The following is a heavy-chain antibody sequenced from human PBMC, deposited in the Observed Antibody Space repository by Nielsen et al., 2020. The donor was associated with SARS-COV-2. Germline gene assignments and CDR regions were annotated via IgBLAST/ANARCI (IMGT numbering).Heavy chain of an antibody. CDR2: ISSSSRTI. J-gene: IGHJ4*02. CDR3: ARDPRGYYGSGSKFDY. V-gene: IGHV3-11*04. Sequence: GGSLRLSCAASGFTFSDYYMSWIRQAPGKGLEWVSYISSSSRTIFYADSVKGRFTISRDNANNTLYLQMNSLRADDTAVYYCARDPRGYYGSGSKFDYWGQGTLVTVSS. CDR1: GFTFSDYY. D-gene: IGHD3-10*01.